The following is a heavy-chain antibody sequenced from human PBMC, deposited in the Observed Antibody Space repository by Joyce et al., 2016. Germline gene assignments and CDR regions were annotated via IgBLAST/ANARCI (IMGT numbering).Heavy chain of an antibody. V-gene: IGHV3-30*18. CDR1: GLTLSNYG. J-gene: IGHJ4*02. CDR3: AKILTAGYSSGWFLDY. CDR2: ISYDGVYK. D-gene: IGHD6-25*01. Sequence: QVQLVESGGGVVQPGRSLRLSCTASGLTLSNYGVDWVRQAPGKGLEWGAVISYDGVYKYYSDSVKGRFTISRDNSRDTLFLEMNSLRAEDTAVYYCAKILTAGYSSGWFLDYWGQGTLVTVSS.